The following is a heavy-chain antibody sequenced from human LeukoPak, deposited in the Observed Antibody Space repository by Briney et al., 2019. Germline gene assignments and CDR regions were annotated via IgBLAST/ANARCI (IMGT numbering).Heavy chain of an antibody. D-gene: IGHD4-23*01. Sequence: GESLKISCKGSGYSFTSYWIGWVRQMPGKGLEWLGIIYPGDSDTRYSSSFQVQVTISAAKSISTAYLQWSSLKASDTAMYYCARRGYGGDYYMDVWGKGTTVTVSS. J-gene: IGHJ6*03. CDR2: IYPGDSDT. CDR3: ARRGYGGDYYMDV. V-gene: IGHV5-51*01. CDR1: GYSFTSYW.